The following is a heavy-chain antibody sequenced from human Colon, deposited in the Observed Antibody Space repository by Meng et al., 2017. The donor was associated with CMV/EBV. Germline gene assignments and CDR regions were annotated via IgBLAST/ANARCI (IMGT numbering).Heavy chain of an antibody. D-gene: IGHD2-2*01. V-gene: IGHV3-23*01. CDR3: AKGRGGSSTSCYDY. CDR1: GFTLSTYA. J-gene: IGHJ4*02. Sequence: GESLKISCEASGFTLSTYAVTWVRQAPGKGLEWVSSITASGVNTYYTDSVKGRFTISRDNSKNALYLQMNSLRAEDTAVYYCAKGRGGSSTSCYDYWGQGTLVTVSS. CDR2: ITASGVNT.